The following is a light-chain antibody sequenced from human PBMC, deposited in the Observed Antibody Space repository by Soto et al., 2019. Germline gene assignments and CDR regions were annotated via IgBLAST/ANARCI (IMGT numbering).Light chain of an antibody. Sequence: DIQMTQSPSTLSASVGYRFTITCRASQIISRWLAWYQQRPGKAPKLLIYDASTLQSGVPSRFSGSGSGTDFTLTISSLQPEDFATYYCLQDYNYPLTFGGGTTGDIK. V-gene: IGKV1-5*01. CDR1: QIISRW. J-gene: IGKJ4*01. CDR3: LQDYNYPLT. CDR2: DAS.